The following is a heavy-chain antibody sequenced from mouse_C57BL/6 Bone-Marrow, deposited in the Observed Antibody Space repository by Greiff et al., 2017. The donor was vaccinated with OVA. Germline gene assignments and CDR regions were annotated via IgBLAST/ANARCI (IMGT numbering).Heavy chain of an antibody. J-gene: IGHJ3*01. CDR3: GGLRLFAD. V-gene: IGHV1-81*01. Sequence: VQLQQSGAELARPGASVKLSCKASGYTFTSYGISWVKQRTGQGLEWIGEIYPRSGNTYYNEKFKGKATLTADKSSSTAYMELRSLTSEDSAVYFCGGLRLFADWGQGTLVTVSA. CDR2: IYPRSGNT. D-gene: IGHD2-4*01. CDR1: GYTFTSYG.